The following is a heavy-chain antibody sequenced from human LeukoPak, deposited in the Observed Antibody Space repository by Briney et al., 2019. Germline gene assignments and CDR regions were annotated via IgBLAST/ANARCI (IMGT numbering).Heavy chain of an antibody. CDR3: IKEAFGAPGGNHFQYMDV. V-gene: IGHV3-21*01. D-gene: IGHD3-10*01. CDR2: ITTSSRYI. Sequence: GGSLRLACAASGFTFRSYSMNWVRQAPGKGLEWVSLITTSSRYIFYADSVEGRFTISRENAESSLYLQMNSLTAGDTAVYYCIKEAFGAPGGNHFQYMDVWGKGATVIIS. J-gene: IGHJ6*03. CDR1: GFTFRSYS.